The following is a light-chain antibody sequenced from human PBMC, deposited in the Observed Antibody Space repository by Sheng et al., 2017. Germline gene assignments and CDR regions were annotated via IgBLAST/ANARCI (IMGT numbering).Light chain of an antibody. CDR1: NVGHKF. CDR2: QDT. CDR3: QTWDSGNVA. J-gene: IGLJ2*01. Sequence: ELTQPPSVSVSPGQTATITCSGNNVGHKFVCWYQQRPGHSPVLVIYQDTKRPSGIPERFSGSNSGNTATLTISGTQALDEADYYCQTWDSGNVAFGGGTRVTVL. V-gene: IGLV3-1*01.